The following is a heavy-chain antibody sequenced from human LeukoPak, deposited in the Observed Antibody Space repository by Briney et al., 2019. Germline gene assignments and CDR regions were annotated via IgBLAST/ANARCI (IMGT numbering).Heavy chain of an antibody. CDR1: GFTFSNYA. CDR2: INANGGGT. D-gene: IGHD3-9*01. CDR3: ARVLLTGYYYDY. V-gene: IGHV3-64*02. J-gene: IGHJ4*02. Sequence: GGSLRLSCAASGFTFSNYAMHWVRQAPGMGLEYVSAINANGGGTYYADSVKGRFTISRDNSKSMLYLQLGSLRAEDMAVYFCARVLLTGYYYDYWGQGTLVTVSS.